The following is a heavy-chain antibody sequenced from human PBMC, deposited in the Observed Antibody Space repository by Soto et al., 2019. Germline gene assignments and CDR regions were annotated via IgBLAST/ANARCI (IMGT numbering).Heavy chain of an antibody. V-gene: IGHV4-59*08. CDR2: IYYSGST. CDR1: GCSIRSYY. Sequence: SETLSLTCTVSGCSIRSYYWSWIRQPPGKGLEWIGYIYYSGSTNYNPSIKSRVTISVDTSKNQFSLNLSSVTAADTAVYYCARRYGDCFDYWGQGTLVTVS. J-gene: IGHJ4*02. CDR3: ARRYGDCFDY. D-gene: IGHD4-17*01.